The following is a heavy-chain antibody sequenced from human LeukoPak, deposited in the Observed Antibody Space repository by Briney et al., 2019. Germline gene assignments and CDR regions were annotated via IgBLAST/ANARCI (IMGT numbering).Heavy chain of an antibody. D-gene: IGHD3-3*01. CDR2: INPSGGST. CDR1: GYTFTSYY. Sequence: ASVKVSCKASGYTFTSYYMHWVRQAPGQGLEWMGIINPSGGSTSYAQKFQGRVTMTRDMSTSTVYMELSSLRSDDTAVYYCARSGYYLFAFDIWGQGTMVTVSS. CDR3: ARSGYYLFAFDI. V-gene: IGHV1-46*01. J-gene: IGHJ3*02.